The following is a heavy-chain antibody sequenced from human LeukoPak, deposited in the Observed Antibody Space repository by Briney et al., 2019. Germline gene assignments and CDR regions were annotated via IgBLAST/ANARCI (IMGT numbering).Heavy chain of an antibody. CDR3: ARDEGDGYNYVDY. D-gene: IGHD5-24*01. Sequence: ASVRVSCKASGYTFTGYYMHWVRQAPGQGLEWMGWINPNSGGTNYAQKFQGRVTMTRDTSISTAYMELSRLRSDDTAVYYCARDEGDGYNYVDYWGQGTLVTVSS. V-gene: IGHV1-2*02. CDR1: GYTFTGYY. J-gene: IGHJ4*02. CDR2: INPNSGGT.